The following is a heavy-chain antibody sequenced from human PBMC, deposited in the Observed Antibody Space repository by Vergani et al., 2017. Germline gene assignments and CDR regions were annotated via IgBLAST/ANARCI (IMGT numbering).Heavy chain of an antibody. J-gene: IGHJ4*02. CDR3: ARGSTITMVRGVAILPFDY. CDR1: GGSISSSSDY. V-gene: IGHV4-39*01. CDR2: IYYSGST. Sequence: QLQLQESGPGLVKPSETLSLTCTVSGGSISSSSDYWGWIRQPQGKGLEWIGSIYYSGSTYYNPSLKSRVTISVDTSKNQFSLKLSSVTAADTAVYYCARGSTITMVRGVAILPFDYWGQGTLVTVSS. D-gene: IGHD3-10*01.